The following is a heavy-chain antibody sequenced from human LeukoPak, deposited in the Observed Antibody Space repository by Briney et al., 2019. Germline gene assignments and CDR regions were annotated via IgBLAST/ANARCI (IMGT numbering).Heavy chain of an antibody. CDR2: INPNSGGT. D-gene: IGHD4-17*01. Sequence: ASVKVSCKASGGTFSSYAISWVRQAPGQGLEWMGRINPNSGGTNYAQKFQGRVTMTRDTSISTAYMELSRLRSDDTAVYYCAREVSLMRATVTTLVYWGQGTLVTVSS. CDR1: GGTFSSYA. CDR3: AREVSLMRATVTTLVY. V-gene: IGHV1-2*06. J-gene: IGHJ4*02.